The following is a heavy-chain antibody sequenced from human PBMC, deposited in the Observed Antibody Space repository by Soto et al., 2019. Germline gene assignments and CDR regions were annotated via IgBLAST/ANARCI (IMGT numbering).Heavy chain of an antibody. CDR3: ATSGWDIGAPAPFDH. V-gene: IGHV5-51*01. D-gene: IGHD2-15*01. Sequence: GESLKISCKGSGDSFTTYWIAWVRQMPGKGLECMGIIYPGDSETRYSPSFQGQVTISADKSISTAYLQWSSLKASDTAMYYCATSGWDIGAPAPFDHWGQGTLVTVSS. J-gene: IGHJ4*02. CDR2: IYPGDSET. CDR1: GDSFTTYW.